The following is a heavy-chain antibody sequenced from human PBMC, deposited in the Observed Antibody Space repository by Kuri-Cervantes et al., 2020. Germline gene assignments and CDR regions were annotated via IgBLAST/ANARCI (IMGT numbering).Heavy chain of an antibody. J-gene: IGHJ4*02. CDR2: IYTSGST. Sequence: SCTVSGGSISSSSYYWSWIRQPAGKELEWIGRIYTSGSTNYNPSLKSRVTMSVDTSKNQFSLKLSSVTAADTAVYYCARDNAAALDYWGQGTLVTVSS. D-gene: IGHD6-13*01. CDR3: ARDNAAALDY. CDR1: GGSISSSSYY. V-gene: IGHV4-61*02.